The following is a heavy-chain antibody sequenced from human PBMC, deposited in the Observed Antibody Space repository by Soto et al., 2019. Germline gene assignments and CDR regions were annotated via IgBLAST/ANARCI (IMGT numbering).Heavy chain of an antibody. CDR2: IIPIFGTA. CDR3: ARLPSVFVLVPAAEYYGMDV. D-gene: IGHD2-2*01. Sequence: EASVKVSCKASGGTFSSYAISWVRQAPGQGLEWMGGIIPIFGTANYAQKFQGRVTITADESTSTAYMELSSLRSGDTAVYYCARLPSVFVLVPAAEYYGMDVWGQGTTVTVSS. J-gene: IGHJ6*02. CDR1: GGTFSSYA. V-gene: IGHV1-69*13.